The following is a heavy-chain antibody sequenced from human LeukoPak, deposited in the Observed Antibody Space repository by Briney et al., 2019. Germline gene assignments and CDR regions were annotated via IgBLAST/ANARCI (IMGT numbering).Heavy chain of an antibody. J-gene: IGHJ4*02. CDR3: VADPINFDF. V-gene: IGHV4-39*07. Sequence: SETLSLTCTVSGASISGTTYCWAWIRQPPGKGLEWIGSIYSSGHTIYNASLKSRITISVDRSENQFSLNLRSVTAADTAVYYCVADPINFDFWGQGNLVTVSS. CDR1: GASISGTTYC. CDR2: IYSSGHT.